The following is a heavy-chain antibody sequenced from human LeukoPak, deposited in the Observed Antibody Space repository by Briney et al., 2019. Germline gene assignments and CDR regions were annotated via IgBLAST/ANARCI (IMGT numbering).Heavy chain of an antibody. V-gene: IGHV1-2*02. D-gene: IGHD5-12*01. Sequence: ASVKVSCKASGYTLTGYYMHWVRLAPGQGLEWMGWINPSSGDTNYAQKFQGRVTMTRDTSISTAYMELSRLRSDDTAVYYCAKNPYEYYFDYWGQGTLVAVSS. CDR1: GYTLTGYY. J-gene: IGHJ4*02. CDR2: INPSSGDT. CDR3: AKNPYEYYFDY.